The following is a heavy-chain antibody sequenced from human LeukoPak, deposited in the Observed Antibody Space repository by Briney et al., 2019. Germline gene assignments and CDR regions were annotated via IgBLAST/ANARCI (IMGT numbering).Heavy chain of an antibody. CDR2: ISSNGGRP. CDR3: VKDIMGSTDYYYGLDV. CDR1: GFSFSNYD. J-gene: IGHJ6*02. Sequence: GGSLRLSCSASGFSFSNYDMHWVRQAPGKGLEYVSAISSNGGRPYSADSVKGRLTISRDNSKNTLYLHMSSLRPEDTAVYFCVKDIMGSTDYYYGLDVGGQGPTVTVSS. D-gene: IGHD3-10*01. V-gene: IGHV3-64D*09.